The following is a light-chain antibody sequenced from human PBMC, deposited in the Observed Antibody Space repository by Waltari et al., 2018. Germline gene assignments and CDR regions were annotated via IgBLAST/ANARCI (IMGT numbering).Light chain of an antibody. Sequence: EIVMTQSPATLSVSPGERAPISCRASQSVSSNLAWYQQKPGQAPRLLIYGASTRATGIPARFSGSGSGTEFTLTISSLQSEDFAVYYCQQYNNWPRTFGQGTKVEIK. CDR1: QSVSSN. V-gene: IGKV3-15*01. CDR3: QQYNNWPRT. CDR2: GAS. J-gene: IGKJ1*01.